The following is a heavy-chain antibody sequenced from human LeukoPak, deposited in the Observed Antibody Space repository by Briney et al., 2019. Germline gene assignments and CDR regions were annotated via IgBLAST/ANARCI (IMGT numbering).Heavy chain of an antibody. CDR1: GASISSSSYY. V-gene: IGHV4-39*07. J-gene: IGHJ3*02. D-gene: IGHD1-14*01. CDR3: ARGLNNRKSGRRFDVFEI. CDR2: IYYSGST. Sequence: PSETLSLTCTVSGASISSSSYYWGWIRQPPGKGLEWIGSIYYSGSTDYNPSLKSRVSISIDTSKNQFSLRLSSVTAADTAVYYCARGLNNRKSGRRFDVFEIWGQGTMVTVSS.